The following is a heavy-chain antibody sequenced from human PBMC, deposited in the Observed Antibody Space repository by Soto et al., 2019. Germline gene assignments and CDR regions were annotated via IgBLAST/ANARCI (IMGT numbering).Heavy chain of an antibody. CDR1: GGSISSYY. J-gene: IGHJ6*03. D-gene: IGHD2-15*01. CDR3: AVDQKGCSGGSCYLWYYYYYMDV. Sequence: SETLSLTCTVSGGSISSYYWSWIRQPPGKGLEWTGYIYYSGSTNYNPSLKSRVTISVDTSKNQFSLKLSSVTAADTAVYYCAVDQKGCSGGSCYLWYYYYYMDVWGKGTTVTVSS. V-gene: IGHV4-59*01. CDR2: IYYSGST.